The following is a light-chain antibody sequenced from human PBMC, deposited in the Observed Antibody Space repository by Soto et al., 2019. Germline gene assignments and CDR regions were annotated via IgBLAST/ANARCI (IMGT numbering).Light chain of an antibody. Sequence: EIVMTQSPATLSVSPGERATLSCRASQSVSSNLAWYQQKPGQAPRLLIYDASTRATGIPARFSGSGSGTEFTRTISSLQSEDFAVYYCHQYNNWPRTFGQGTKVEIK. CDR2: DAS. J-gene: IGKJ1*01. CDR3: HQYNNWPRT. CDR1: QSVSSN. V-gene: IGKV3-15*01.